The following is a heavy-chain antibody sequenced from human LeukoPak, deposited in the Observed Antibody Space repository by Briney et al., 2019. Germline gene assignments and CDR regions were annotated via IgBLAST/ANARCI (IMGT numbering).Heavy chain of an antibody. CDR3: VRESGSYYFDY. CDR2: ITGNGGTI. Sequence: AGRSLRLSCAASGFSFDDYAMHWVRQAPGKGLEWISGITGNGGTIAYAVSVKGRFTVSRDKAKSSLYLQMSSLTAEDMALYYCVRESGSYYFDYWGQGTLVTVSS. J-gene: IGHJ4*02. V-gene: IGHV3-9*03. CDR1: GFSFDDYA. D-gene: IGHD3-22*01.